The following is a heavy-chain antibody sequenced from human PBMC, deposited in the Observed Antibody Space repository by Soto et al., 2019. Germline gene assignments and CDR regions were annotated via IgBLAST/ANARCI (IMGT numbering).Heavy chain of an antibody. CDR1: GYTFTSYG. Sequence: QVQLVQSGAEVKKPGASVKVSCKASGYTFTSYGISWVRQAPGQGLEWMGWISAYNGNTNYAQKPPGRVTMTTDTSXITXYXELRSLRSDDTAVYYCARDGHLLWFGNAQGGDAFDIWGQGTMVTVSS. J-gene: IGHJ3*02. CDR2: ISAYNGNT. CDR3: ARDGHLLWFGNAQGGDAFDI. V-gene: IGHV1-18*01. D-gene: IGHD3-10*01.